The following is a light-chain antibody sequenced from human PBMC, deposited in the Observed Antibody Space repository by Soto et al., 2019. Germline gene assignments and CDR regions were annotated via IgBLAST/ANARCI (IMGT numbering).Light chain of an antibody. CDR1: QTIVSS. Sequence: DIQMTQSPSSLSASVGDRVTISCRASQTIVSSLNWYQQKPGKAPKVLIHAASSLQSGVPSRFSGSGSGTDFTLTISSLQPEDFATYYCQQSYKTPTTFGQGTKVDIK. V-gene: IGKV1-39*01. CDR2: AAS. CDR3: QQSYKTPTT. J-gene: IGKJ1*01.